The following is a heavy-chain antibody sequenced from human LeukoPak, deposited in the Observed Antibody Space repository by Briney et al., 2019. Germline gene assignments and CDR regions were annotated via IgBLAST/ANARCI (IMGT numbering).Heavy chain of an antibody. CDR3: AKDRGGSSPWYFDL. Sequence: GGSLRLSCAASGFTFSSYAMSWVRQAPGKGLEWVSGISGSGGSTYYADSVKGRFTISRDNSKNTLYLQMNSLRAEDTAVYFCAKDRGGSSPWYFDLWGRGTLVTVSS. V-gene: IGHV3-23*01. CDR1: GFTFSSYA. D-gene: IGHD3-10*01. CDR2: ISGSGGST. J-gene: IGHJ2*01.